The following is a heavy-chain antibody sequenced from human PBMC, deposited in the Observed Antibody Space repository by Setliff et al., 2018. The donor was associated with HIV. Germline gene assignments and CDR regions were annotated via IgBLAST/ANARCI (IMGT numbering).Heavy chain of an antibody. J-gene: IGHJ4*02. D-gene: IGHD1-1*01. CDR2: IIHILGIR. CDR1: GYTFTSYG. CDR3: ARQLSNSFES. V-gene: IGHV1-69*10. Sequence: SVKVSCKASGYTFTSYGISWVRQAPGQGFEWMGGIIHILGIRNYAQKFQGRVIITTDESTGTAYMEMSGLRSDDTAVYFCARQLSNSFESWGQGTLVTVSS.